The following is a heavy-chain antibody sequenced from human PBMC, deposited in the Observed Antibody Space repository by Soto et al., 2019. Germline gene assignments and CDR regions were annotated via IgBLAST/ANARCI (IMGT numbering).Heavy chain of an antibody. Sequence: KSSETLSLTCTVSGGSISSGDYYWSWIRQPPGKGLEWIGYIYYSGSTYYNPSLKSRVTISVDTSKNHFSLRLTSVTAADTAVYYCARDLWVEPELYYYGMDVWGQGTTVTVSS. CDR1: GGSISSGDYY. D-gene: IGHD1-1*01. J-gene: IGHJ6*02. V-gene: IGHV4-30-4*01. CDR3: ARDLWVEPELYYYGMDV. CDR2: IYYSGST.